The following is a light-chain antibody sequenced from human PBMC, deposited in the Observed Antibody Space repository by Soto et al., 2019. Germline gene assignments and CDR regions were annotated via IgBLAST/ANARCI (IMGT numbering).Light chain of an antibody. V-gene: IGLV1-40*01. CDR3: QSYDSSLSGSGV. J-gene: IGLJ1*01. Sequence: QSVLTQPPSVSGAPGQRVTISCTGSSSNIGAGYDVHWYQQLPGTAPKLLIYGNSNRPSGVPDRFSGSKSGTSASLAITGLHAEDEAHYYCQSYDSSLSGSGVFGTGTKVTV. CDR2: GNS. CDR1: SSNIGAGYD.